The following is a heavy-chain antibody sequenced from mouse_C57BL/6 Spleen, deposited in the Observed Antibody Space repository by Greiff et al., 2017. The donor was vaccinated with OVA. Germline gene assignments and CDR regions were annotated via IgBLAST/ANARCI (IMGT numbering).Heavy chain of an antibody. V-gene: IGHV2-2*01. CDR2: IWSGGST. D-gene: IGHD1-1*01. J-gene: IGHJ4*01. CDR3: ARNPYGSSYDYAMDY. Sequence: QVQLKESGPGLVQPSQRLSITCTVSGFSLTSYGVHWVRQSPGKGLEWLGVIWSGGSTDYNAAFISRLSISKDNSKSQVFFKMNSLQADDTAIYYCARNPYGSSYDYAMDYWGQGTSVTVSS. CDR1: GFSLTSYG.